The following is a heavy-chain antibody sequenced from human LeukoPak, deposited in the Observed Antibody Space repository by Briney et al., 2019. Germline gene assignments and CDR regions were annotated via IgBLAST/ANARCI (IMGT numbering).Heavy chain of an antibody. Sequence: GGSLRLSCAASGFTFISSWMSWVRQAPGKGLEWVANIKQDGSEKYYVDSVKGRFTTSRDTTKKSQYLQMNSLRAEDTAVYYCARVAPGDYFDYWGQGTLVTVSS. D-gene: IGHD2-15*01. J-gene: IGHJ4*02. CDR1: GFTFISSW. CDR2: IKQDGSEK. V-gene: IGHV3-7*03. CDR3: ARVAPGDYFDY.